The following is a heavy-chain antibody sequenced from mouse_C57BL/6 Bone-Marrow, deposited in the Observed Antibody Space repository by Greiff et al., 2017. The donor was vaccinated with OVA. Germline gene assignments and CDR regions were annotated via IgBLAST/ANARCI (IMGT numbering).Heavy chain of an antibody. CDR2: ISSGSSTI. J-gene: IGHJ4*01. V-gene: IGHV5-17*01. Sequence: EVQGVESGGGLVQPGGSLKLSCAASGFTFSDSGMHWVRQAPEKGLEWVAYISSGSSTIYYADTVEGQFTISRDNAKSSLFLQMTSLRSEDTAMCYCARGDAWGQGTSVTVSS. CDR1: GFTFSDSG. D-gene: IGHD3-3*01. CDR3: ARGDA.